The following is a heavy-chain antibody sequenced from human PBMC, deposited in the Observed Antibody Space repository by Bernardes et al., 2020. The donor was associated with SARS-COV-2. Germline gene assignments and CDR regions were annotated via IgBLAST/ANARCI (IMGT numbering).Heavy chain of an antibody. J-gene: IGHJ4*02. CDR3: ARENGATVADY. V-gene: IGHV4-30-4*01. CDR1: GGSISSGDYY. Sequence: SETLSLTCTVSGGSISSGDYYWSWIRQPPGKGLEWIGYIYYSGSTYYNPSLKSRVTISVDTSKNQFSLKLSSVTAADTAVYYCARENGATVADYWGQGTLVTVSS. D-gene: IGHD1-26*01. CDR2: IYYSGST.